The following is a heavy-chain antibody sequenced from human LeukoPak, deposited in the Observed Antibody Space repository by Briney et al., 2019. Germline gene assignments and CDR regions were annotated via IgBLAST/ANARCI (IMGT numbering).Heavy chain of an antibody. Sequence: GGSLRLSCAAPGFTFSFYWMHWVRQVPGQGLVWVSRINPGGSSTAYADSVKGRLTISRDNAKNTLCLQMDSLRADDTGVYYCARSNQADDYWGQGTLVTVSS. D-gene: IGHD1-14*01. CDR2: INPGGSST. J-gene: IGHJ4*02. CDR3: ARSNQADDY. CDR1: GFTFSFYW. V-gene: IGHV3-74*01.